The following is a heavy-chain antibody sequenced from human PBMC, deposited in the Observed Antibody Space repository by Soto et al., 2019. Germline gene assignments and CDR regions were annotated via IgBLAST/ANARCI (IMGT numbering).Heavy chain of an antibody. D-gene: IGHD3-3*02. CDR1: AGSINTNYYY. Sequence: PSETLSLSCTVSAGSINTNYYYWGWVRQPPGKGLEWIASISRSGTTYYNPSLKSRVTKSIDTSRNQFSLTLTSVTAADTAVLYCASQQLDVPTLFHYWSQGTLVTVS. CDR3: ASQQLDVPTLFHY. CDR2: ISRSGTT. V-gene: IGHV4-39*01. J-gene: IGHJ4*02.